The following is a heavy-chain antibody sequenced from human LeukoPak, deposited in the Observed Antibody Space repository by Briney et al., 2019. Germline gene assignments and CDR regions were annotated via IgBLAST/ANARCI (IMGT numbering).Heavy chain of an antibody. Sequence: PGGSLRLSCAASGFTFSSYAMSWVRQAPGKGLEWVSAISGSGGSTSYAHSVKGRFTISRDNSKNTLYLQMNSLRAEDTAVYYCAKPIIITFGGVIGHDAFDIWGQGTMVTVSS. CDR3: AKPIIITFGGVIGHDAFDI. CDR2: ISGSGGST. V-gene: IGHV3-23*01. J-gene: IGHJ3*02. CDR1: GFTFSSYA. D-gene: IGHD3-16*02.